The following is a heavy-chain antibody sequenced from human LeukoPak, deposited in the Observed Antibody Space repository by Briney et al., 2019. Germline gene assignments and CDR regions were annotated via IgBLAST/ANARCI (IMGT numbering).Heavy chain of an antibody. CDR1: GGSISSYH. D-gene: IGHD2-21*01. J-gene: IGHJ3*01. V-gene: IGHV4-4*07. CDR2: VQTSGRT. Sequence: SETLSLTCSASGGSISSYHWSWIRRTAGKGLEWIGRVQTSGRTTYSPSLKSRVTISVDTTKNQVSLKLTSVTAADTAVYYCARSFFVVSPASPYDAFEVWGQGTMVTVSS. CDR3: ARSFFVVSPASPYDAFEV.